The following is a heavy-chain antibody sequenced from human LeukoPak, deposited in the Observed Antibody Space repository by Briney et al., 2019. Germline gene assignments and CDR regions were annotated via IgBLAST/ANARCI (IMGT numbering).Heavy chain of an antibody. CDR2: IYSGGST. V-gene: IGHV3-66*01. Sequence: GGSLRLSCAASGFTVSSNYTSWVRQARGKGLEWVSVIYSGGSTYYADSVKGRFTISRDNSKNTLYLQMNSLRAEDTAVYYCASGYRFGELLSGYFDYWGQGTLVTVSS. CDR1: GFTVSSNY. CDR3: ASGYRFGELLSGYFDY. D-gene: IGHD3-10*01. J-gene: IGHJ4*02.